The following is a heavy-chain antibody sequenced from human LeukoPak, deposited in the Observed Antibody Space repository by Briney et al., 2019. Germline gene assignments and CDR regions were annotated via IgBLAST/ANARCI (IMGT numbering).Heavy chain of an antibody. CDR2: ITGTGDGT. CDR3: AKAGLVRGGALDS. V-gene: IGHV3-23*01. CDR1: GFTFSTYA. J-gene: IGHJ4*02. D-gene: IGHD4/OR15-4a*01. Sequence: GGSLRLSCAASGFTFSTYAMTWVRQAPGKGLEWVSSITGTGDGTSAADSVKGRFTISRDSSKHTLYLQMNSLRVEDTAVYYCAKAGLVRGGALDSWGQGTLVTVSS.